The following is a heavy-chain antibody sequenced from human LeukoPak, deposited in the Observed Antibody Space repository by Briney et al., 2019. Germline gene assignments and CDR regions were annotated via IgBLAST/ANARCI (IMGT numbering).Heavy chain of an antibody. CDR2: ISWNSGSI. J-gene: IGHJ4*02. Sequence: GGSLRLSCAASGFTFSGSAMHWVRQASGKGLEWVSGISWNSGSIGYADSVKGRFTISRDNAKNSLYLQMNSLRAEDMALYYCAKKDTTGTLGYWGQGTLVTVSS. CDR1: GFTFSGSA. D-gene: IGHD1-1*01. V-gene: IGHV3-9*03. CDR3: AKKDTTGTLGY.